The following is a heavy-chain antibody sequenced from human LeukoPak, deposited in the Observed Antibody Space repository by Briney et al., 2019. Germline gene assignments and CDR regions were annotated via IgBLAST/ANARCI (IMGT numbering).Heavy chain of an antibody. J-gene: IGHJ4*02. Sequence: ASVTVSCTASGYTFTGYYMHWVRQAPGQGLEWMGRINPNSGGTNYAQKFQGRVTMTRDTSISTAYMELSRLRSDGTAVYYCARRRLNGAYFDYWGQGTLVTVSS. V-gene: IGHV1-2*06. CDR3: ARRRLNGAYFDY. CDR1: GYTFTGYY. D-gene: IGHD7-27*01. CDR2: INPNSGGT.